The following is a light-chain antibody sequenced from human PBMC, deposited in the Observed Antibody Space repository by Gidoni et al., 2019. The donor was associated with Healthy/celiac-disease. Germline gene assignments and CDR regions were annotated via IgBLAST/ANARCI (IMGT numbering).Light chain of an antibody. Sequence: HSALTQPRSVSGSPGQSVTISCTGTSSDVGGYNYVSWYQQHPGKAPKLMIYDVSKRPSGVPDRFSGSKSGNTASLTISGLQAEDEADYYGCSYAGSAVIFGGGTKLTVL. V-gene: IGLV2-11*01. J-gene: IGLJ2*01. CDR1: SSDVGGYNY. CDR3: CSYAGSAVI. CDR2: DVS.